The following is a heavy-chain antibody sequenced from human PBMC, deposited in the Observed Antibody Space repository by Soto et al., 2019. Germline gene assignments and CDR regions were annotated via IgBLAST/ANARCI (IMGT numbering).Heavy chain of an antibody. Sequence: PGGSLRLSCEASGFTFNDYSMDWVRQAPEKGLEWVSSISSSGTYIYYADSVKGRFAISRDNANNVMYLQMDTLRAEDTAVYYCVRAGHVFDVHYYGMDLWGQGTTGTVS. J-gene: IGHJ6*02. CDR1: GFTFNDYS. CDR2: ISSSGTYI. CDR3: VRAGHVFDVHYYGMDL. D-gene: IGHD3-10*01. V-gene: IGHV3-21*01.